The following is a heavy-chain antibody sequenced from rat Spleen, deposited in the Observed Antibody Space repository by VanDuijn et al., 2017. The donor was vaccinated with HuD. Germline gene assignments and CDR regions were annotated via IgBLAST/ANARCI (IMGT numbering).Heavy chain of an antibody. CDR3: AKDMGFGLDY. J-gene: IGHJ2*01. Sequence: EVQLVESGGGLVQPGRSMKLSCAALGFTFSNYYMAWVRQAPTKGLEWVASISYDGGSTYYRDSVKGRFTISRDNAKSTLYLQMESLRSEDTATYYCAKDMGFGLDYWGQGVMVTVSS. CDR1: GFTFSNYY. V-gene: IGHV5-20*01. D-gene: IGHD4-3*01. CDR2: ISYDGGST.